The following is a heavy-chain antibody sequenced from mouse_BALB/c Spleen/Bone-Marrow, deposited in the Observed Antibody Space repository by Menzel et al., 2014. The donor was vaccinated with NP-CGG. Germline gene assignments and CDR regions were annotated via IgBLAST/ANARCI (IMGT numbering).Heavy chain of an antibody. CDR1: GYTFTSYW. Sequence: VQLQQSGAELVKPGASVKMSCKASGYTFTSYWMHWVKQRPGQGLKWIGVIDPSDSYTSYNQKFKGKATLTVDTSSSTAYMQLSSLTSEDSAVYYCTIPTARACFDYWGQGTTLTGSS. D-gene: IGHD3-2*01. J-gene: IGHJ2*01. CDR2: IDPSDSYT. V-gene: IGHV1S127*01. CDR3: TIPTARACFDY.